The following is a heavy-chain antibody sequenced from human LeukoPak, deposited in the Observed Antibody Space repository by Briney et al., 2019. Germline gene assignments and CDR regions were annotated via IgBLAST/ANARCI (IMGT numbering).Heavy chain of an antibody. CDR1: GGSFSGYY. V-gene: IGHV4-34*01. J-gene: IGHJ5*02. D-gene: IGHD3-10*01. CDR2: INHSGST. Sequence: PLETLSLTCAVYGGSFSGYYWSWIRQPPRKGLEWIGEINHSGSTNYNPSLKSRVTISVDTSKNQFSLKLSSVTAADTAVYYCARGGEKENWFDPWGQGTLVTVSS. CDR3: ARGGEKENWFDP.